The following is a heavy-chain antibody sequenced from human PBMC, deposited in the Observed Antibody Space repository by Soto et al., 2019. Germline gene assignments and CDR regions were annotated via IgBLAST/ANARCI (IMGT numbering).Heavy chain of an antibody. D-gene: IGHD6-13*01. J-gene: IGHJ6*02. Sequence: GGSLRLSCAASGFTFSSYAMHWVRQAPGKGLEWVAGIWYDGSNKYYADSVKGRFTISRDNSKNTLYLQMNSLRAEDTAVYYCARAWAAAGIPPADTNYYYGMDVWGQGTTVTVSS. CDR3: ARAWAAAGIPPADTNYYYGMDV. CDR1: GFTFSSYA. V-gene: IGHV3-33*01. CDR2: IWYDGSNK.